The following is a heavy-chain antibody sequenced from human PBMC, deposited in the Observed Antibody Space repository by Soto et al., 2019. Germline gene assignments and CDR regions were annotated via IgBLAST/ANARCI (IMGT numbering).Heavy chain of an antibody. J-gene: IGHJ3*02. CDR1: GYTFTSYG. Sequence: ASVKVSCKASGYTFTSYGISWVRQAPGQGLEWMGWISAYNGNTNYAQKLQGRVTMTTDTSTSTAYMELRSLRSDDTAVYYCARAERITMIVVVVDDAFDIWGQGTMVTVSS. V-gene: IGHV1-18*01. CDR2: ISAYNGNT. D-gene: IGHD3-22*01. CDR3: ARAERITMIVVVVDDAFDI.